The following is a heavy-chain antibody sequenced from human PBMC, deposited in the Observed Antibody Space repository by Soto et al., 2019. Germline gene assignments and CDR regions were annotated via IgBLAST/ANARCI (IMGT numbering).Heavy chain of an antibody. D-gene: IGHD3-10*01. J-gene: IGHJ4*02. CDR1: GGPINSYW. CDR2: VYSSGTT. Sequence: ETLSLTCSVSGGPINSYWWSWIRQPAGKGLEWIGRVYSSGTTDYNPSLNSRATMSVETSKNQFSLKLSSVTAADTAVYYCARDIGSYAYGEGYWGQG. CDR3: ARDIGSYAYGEGY. V-gene: IGHV4-4*07.